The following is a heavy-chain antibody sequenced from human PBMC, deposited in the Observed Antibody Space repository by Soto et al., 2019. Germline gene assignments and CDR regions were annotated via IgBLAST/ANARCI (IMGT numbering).Heavy chain of an antibody. J-gene: IGHJ4*02. Sequence: GGSLRLSCAASGFTFSDYYMSWIRQAPGKGLEWVSYISSSSSYTNYADSVKGRFTISRDNAKNSLYLQMNSLRAEDTAVYYCARDRATSPFIAAAGTKFDYWGQGTLVTVSS. CDR1: GFTFSDYY. V-gene: IGHV3-11*05. CDR2: ISSSSSYT. D-gene: IGHD6-13*01. CDR3: ARDRATSPFIAAAGTKFDY.